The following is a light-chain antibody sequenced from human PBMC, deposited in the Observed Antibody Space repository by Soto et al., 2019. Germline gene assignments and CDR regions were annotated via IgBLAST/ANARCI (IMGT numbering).Light chain of an antibody. CDR2: DAS. J-gene: IGKJ5*01. V-gene: IGKV3-11*01. CDR3: QQYNNWPLT. CDR1: QSVSSY. Sequence: DIVLTQSPATLSLSPGARAPLSCRASQSVSSYLGWYQQRPGQAPRLLIYDASNRATGIPARFSGSGSGTEFTLTITSLQSEDFAVYCCQQYNNWPLTFGPGTRLEIK.